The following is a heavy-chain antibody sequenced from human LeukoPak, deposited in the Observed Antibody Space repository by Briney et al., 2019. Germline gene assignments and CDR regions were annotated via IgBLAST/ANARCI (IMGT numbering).Heavy chain of an antibody. J-gene: IGHJ6*02. CDR2: ISGSGGST. CDR1: GFTFSSYE. D-gene: IGHD5-18*01. Sequence: GGSLRLSCAASGFTFSSYEMNWVRQAPGKGLEWVSAISGSGGSTYYADSVKGRFTISRDNSKNTLYLQMNSLRAEDTAVYYCAREYSYGPYYYYYGMDVWGQGTTVTVSS. V-gene: IGHV3-23*01. CDR3: AREYSYGPYYYYYGMDV.